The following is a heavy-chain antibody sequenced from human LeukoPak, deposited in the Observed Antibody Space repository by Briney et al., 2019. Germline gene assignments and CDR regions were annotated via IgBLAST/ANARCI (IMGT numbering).Heavy chain of an antibody. D-gene: IGHD3-9*01. V-gene: IGHV4-34*01. J-gene: IGHJ4*02. CDR2: INHSGST. CDR3: ARRGYFDRKIDY. CDR1: GGSFSGYY. Sequence: SETLSLTYAVYGGSFSGYYWSWIRQPPGKGLEWIGEINHSGSTNYNPSLKSRVTISVDTSKNQFSLKLSSVTAADTAVYYCARRGYFDRKIDYWGQGTLVTVSS.